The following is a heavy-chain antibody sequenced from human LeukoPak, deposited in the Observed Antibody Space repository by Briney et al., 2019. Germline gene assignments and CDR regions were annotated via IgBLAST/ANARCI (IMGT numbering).Heavy chain of an antibody. V-gene: IGHV4-39*01. J-gene: IGHJ4*02. D-gene: IGHD6-13*01. Sequence: WVRQPPGKGLEWIGSIYYSGSTYYNPSLKSRVTISVDTSKNQFSLKLSSVTAADTAVYYCARHARIAAAADTEFDYWGQGTLVTVSS. CDR3: ARHARIAAAADTEFDY. CDR2: IYYSGST.